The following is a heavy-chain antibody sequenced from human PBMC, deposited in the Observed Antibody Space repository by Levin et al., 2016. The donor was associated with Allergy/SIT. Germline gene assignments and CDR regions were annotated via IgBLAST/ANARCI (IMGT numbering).Heavy chain of an antibody. CDR1: GFTFSSYW. Sequence: GGSLRLSCAASGFTFSSYWMHWIRQAPGKGLVWVSRINSDGSSTSYADSVKGRFTISRDNAKNTLYLQMNSLRAEDTAVYYCARDRDSSGWYGDYWGQGTLVTVSS. J-gene: IGHJ4*02. CDR2: INSDGSST. CDR3: ARDRDSSGWYGDY. D-gene: IGHD6-19*01. V-gene: IGHV3-74*01.